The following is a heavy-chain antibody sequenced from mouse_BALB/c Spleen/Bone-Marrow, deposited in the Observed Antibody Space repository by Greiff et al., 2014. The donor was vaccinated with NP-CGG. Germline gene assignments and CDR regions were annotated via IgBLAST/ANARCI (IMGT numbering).Heavy chain of an antibody. D-gene: IGHD3-3*01. J-gene: IGHJ2*01. CDR3: ARRDGSYFDY. CDR2: INPGSGGT. CDR1: GYAFTNYL. Sequence: QVQLQQSGAELVRPGTSVKVSCKASGYAFTNYLIEWVKQRPGQGLEWIGMINPGSGGTNYNEKFKGKATLTADKSSSTAYMQLSSLTSDDSAVYFCARRDGSYFDYWGQGTTLTVSS. V-gene: IGHV1-54*01.